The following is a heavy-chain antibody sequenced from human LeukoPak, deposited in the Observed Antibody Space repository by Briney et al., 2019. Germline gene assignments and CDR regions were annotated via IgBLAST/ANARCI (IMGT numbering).Heavy chain of an antibody. Sequence: PSETLSLTCTVSGGSITSSSNHWGWLRQPPGKGLEWIGTIYYTGSTYYNPSLKSRITISVDTSKNQFSLKLTSVTAADTAVYYCARWSSGSADYWGQGTLVTVSS. V-gene: IGHV4-39*01. CDR1: GGSITSSSNH. J-gene: IGHJ4*02. D-gene: IGHD1-26*01. CDR2: IYYTGST. CDR3: ARWSSGSADY.